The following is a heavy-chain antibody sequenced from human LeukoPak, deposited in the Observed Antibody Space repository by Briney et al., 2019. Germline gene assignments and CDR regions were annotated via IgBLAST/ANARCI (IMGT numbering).Heavy chain of an antibody. V-gene: IGHV3-7*01. Sequence: GGSLRLSCEGSGFSFSSYWMTWVRQLPGKGPEWVANIRQDESERYFADSVKGRFTISRDNAKKSVYLHMSSLRAEDTAVYYCARDLFYCSGGSCYSRNGFDIWGQGTMVTVSS. J-gene: IGHJ3*02. D-gene: IGHD2-15*01. CDR2: IRQDESER. CDR1: GFSFSSYW. CDR3: ARDLFYCSGGSCYSRNGFDI.